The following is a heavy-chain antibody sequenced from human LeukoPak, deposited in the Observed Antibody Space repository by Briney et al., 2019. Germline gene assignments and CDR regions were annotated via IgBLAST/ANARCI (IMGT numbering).Heavy chain of an antibody. CDR3: ARAQYYYGSSGYYYFDY. CDR2: IYYSGST. CDR1: GGSISSMSYY. J-gene: IGHJ4*02. V-gene: IGHV4-39*07. D-gene: IGHD3-22*01. Sequence: SETLSLTCTVSGGSISSMSYYWGWVRQPPGKGLEWIASIYYSGSTYYNPSLKSRVTISVDTSKNQFSLKLSSVTAADTAVYYCARAQYYYGSSGYYYFDYWGQGTLVTVSS.